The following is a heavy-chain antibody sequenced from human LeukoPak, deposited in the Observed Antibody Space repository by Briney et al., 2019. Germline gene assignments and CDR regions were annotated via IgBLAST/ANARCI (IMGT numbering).Heavy chain of an antibody. CDR3: ARVKRGYSLYYMDV. V-gene: IGHV3-20*04. CDR1: GFIFDDYG. J-gene: IGHJ6*03. D-gene: IGHD5-18*01. CDR2: INWNGGST. Sequence: GGSLRLSCAAFGFIFDDYGMSWVRQAPGKGLEWVSGINWNGGSTGYADSVKGRFTISRDNAKNSLYLQMNSLRAEDTAVYYCARVKRGYSLYYMDVWGKGTTVTVSS.